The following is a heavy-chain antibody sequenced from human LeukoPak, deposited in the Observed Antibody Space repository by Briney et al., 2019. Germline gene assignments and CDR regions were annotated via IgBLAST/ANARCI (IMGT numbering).Heavy chain of an antibody. D-gene: IGHD1-26*01. CDR2: ISYDGGSQ. J-gene: IGHJ4*02. CDR3: AKIFSGSYWGYLDY. Sequence: GGSLRLSCAASGFTFSSYWMHWVRQAPGKGLEWVAVISYDGGSQYYADSVKGRFTISRDNSKNTLYLQMNSLRAEDTAVYYCAKIFSGSYWGYLDYWGQGTLVTVSS. V-gene: IGHV3-30*18. CDR1: GFTFSSYW.